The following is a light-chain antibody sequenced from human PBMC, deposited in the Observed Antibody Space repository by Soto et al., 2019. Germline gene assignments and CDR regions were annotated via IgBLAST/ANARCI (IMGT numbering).Light chain of an antibody. CDR2: GAS. J-gene: IGKJ5*01. CDR3: QQANNFPLT. V-gene: IGKV1-12*01. CDR1: QDVSSW. Sequence: DIQMTQSPSSVFSSVGYSITITCLASQDVSSWLAWYQQKPGKPPILLIYGASTLQSGVPSRFSGSGSGTDFTLTISSLQPEDFATYYCQQANNFPLTFGQGTRLEI.